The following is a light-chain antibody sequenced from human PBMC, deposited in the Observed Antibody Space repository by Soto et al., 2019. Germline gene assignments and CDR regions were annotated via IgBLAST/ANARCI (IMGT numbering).Light chain of an antibody. V-gene: IGKV3-20*01. CDR3: QQYGSSPRIS. Sequence: IVLTQSPGTLSLSPGERATLSCRASLKVRSNFLAWYQQKPGQAPRLLIRGASIRPTGIPDRFSGSGSGTHFTLTISRLEPEDFALYYCQQYGSSPRISFGQGTRLEI. J-gene: IGKJ5*01. CDR2: GAS. CDR1: LKVRSNF.